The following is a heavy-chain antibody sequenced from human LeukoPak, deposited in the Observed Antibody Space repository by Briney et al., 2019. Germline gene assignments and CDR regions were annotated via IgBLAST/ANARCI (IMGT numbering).Heavy chain of an antibody. Sequence: GGSLRLSCAASGFTFRSYAMSWVRQAPGKGLEWVSAISGSGGSTYYADSVKGRFTISRDNSKNSLYLQMNSLRAEDTAVYYCARRYYYDSSGPWDYWGQGTLVTVSS. CDR3: ARRYYYDSSGPWDY. V-gene: IGHV3-23*01. CDR2: ISGSGGST. J-gene: IGHJ4*02. D-gene: IGHD3-22*01. CDR1: GFTFRSYA.